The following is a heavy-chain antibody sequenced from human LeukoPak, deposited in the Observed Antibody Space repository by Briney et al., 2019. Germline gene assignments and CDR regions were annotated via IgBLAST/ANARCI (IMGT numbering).Heavy chain of an antibody. D-gene: IGHD3-10*01. CDR3: AREDYGSGSYYNPTNFFDY. Sequence: GGSLRLSCAASGFTFSDYYMSWIRQAPGKGLEWVSYISSSGSTIYYADSVKGRFTISRDNAKNSLYLQMNSLRAEDTAVYYCAREDYGSGSYYNPTNFFDYWGQGTLVTVSS. J-gene: IGHJ4*02. CDR1: GFTFSDYY. CDR2: ISSSGSTI. V-gene: IGHV3-11*01.